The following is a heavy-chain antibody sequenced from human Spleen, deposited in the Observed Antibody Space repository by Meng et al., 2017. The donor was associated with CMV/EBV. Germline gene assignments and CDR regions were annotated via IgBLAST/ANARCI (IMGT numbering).Heavy chain of an antibody. CDR3: ARGYCSGGSCVDY. CDR2: IYYSGST. D-gene: IGHD2-15*01. J-gene: IGHJ4*02. CDR1: GYSISSGYY. V-gene: IGHV4-38-2*02. Sequence: SETLSLTCTVSGYSISSGYYWGWIRQPPGKGLEWIGSIYYSGSTYYNPSLKSRVTISVDTSKNQFSLKLSSVTAADTAVYYCARGYCSGGSCVDYWGQGTLVTVSS.